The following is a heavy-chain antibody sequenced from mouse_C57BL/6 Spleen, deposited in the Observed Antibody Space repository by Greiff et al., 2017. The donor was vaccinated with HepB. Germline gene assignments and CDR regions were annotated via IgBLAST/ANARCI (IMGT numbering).Heavy chain of an antibody. D-gene: IGHD4-1*01. CDR3: TRGELGLAY. CDR2: ISSGGDYI. J-gene: IGHJ3*01. CDR1: GFTFSSYA. V-gene: IGHV5-9-1*02. Sequence: DVMLVESGEGLVKPGGSLKLSCAASGFTFSSYAMSWVRQTPEKRLEWVAYISSGGDYIYYADTVKGRFTISRDNARNTLYLQMSSLKSEDTAMYYCTRGELGLAYWGQGTLVTVSA.